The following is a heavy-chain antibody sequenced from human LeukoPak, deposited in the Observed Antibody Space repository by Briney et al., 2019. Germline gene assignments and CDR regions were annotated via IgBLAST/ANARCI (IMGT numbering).Heavy chain of an antibody. V-gene: IGHV1-2*02. CDR3: ARDRDYDSSFDY. J-gene: IGHJ4*02. D-gene: IGHD3-22*01. CDR2: INPNSGGT. Sequence: ASVKVSCKASGYTFTGYYMHWVRQAPGQGPEWMGWINPNSGGTNYAQKFQGRVTMTRDTSISTAYMELSRLRSDDTAVYYCARDRDYDSSFDYRGQGTLVTVSS. CDR1: GYTFTGYY.